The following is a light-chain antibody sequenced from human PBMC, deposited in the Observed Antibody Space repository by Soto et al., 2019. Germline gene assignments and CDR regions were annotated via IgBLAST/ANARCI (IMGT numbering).Light chain of an antibody. Sequence: IKMTQSPSSLSATVGDRVTITCRASQSISSCLNWYQQKPGKAPKLLIYAASSLQSGVPSRFSGTGSGTDFTLTISNLQPGDCATYYCQQSYSTPITFGQGTRLEIK. CDR1: QSISSC. J-gene: IGKJ5*01. CDR2: AAS. V-gene: IGKV1-39*01. CDR3: QQSYSTPIT.